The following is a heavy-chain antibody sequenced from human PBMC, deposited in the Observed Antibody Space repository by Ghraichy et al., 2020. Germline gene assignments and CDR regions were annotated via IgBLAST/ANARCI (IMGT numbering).Heavy chain of an antibody. V-gene: IGHV4-59*01. J-gene: IGHJ6*03. CDR1: GGSIISYY. Sequence: SCTVSGGSIISYYWSWIRQPPGKGLEWIGYIYYTGSTDYNPSLKSRVTISVDTSKNQFSLRLSSVTAADTAVYYCARNDNVYYYMDLWGKGTTVTVSS. D-gene: IGHD1-1*01. CDR2: IYYTGST. CDR3: ARNDNVYYYMDL.